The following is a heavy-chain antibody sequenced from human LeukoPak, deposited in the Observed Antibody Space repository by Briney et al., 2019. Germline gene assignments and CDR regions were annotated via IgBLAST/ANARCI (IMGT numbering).Heavy chain of an antibody. J-gene: IGHJ4*02. D-gene: IGHD6-13*01. V-gene: IGHV3-23*01. CDR2: ISVSGGTT. CDR1: GFTVSSNY. Sequence: PGGSLRLSCAASGFTVSSNYMSWVRQAPGKGLEWVSAISVSGGTTDYADSVKGRFTISRDNSKNTLYLQMNSLRAEDTAVYFCAKGVNGYSSSWYDYWGQGTLVTVSS. CDR3: AKGVNGYSSSWYDY.